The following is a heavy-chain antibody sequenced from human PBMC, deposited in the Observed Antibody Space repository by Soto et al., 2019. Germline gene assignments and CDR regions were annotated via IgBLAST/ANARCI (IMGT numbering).Heavy chain of an antibody. CDR3: AREVVAVAGNWFDP. Sequence: ASVKVSCKASGYTFTHHYIHLVRQAPGQXLDXXGVFXPXGXXTXXXQKFQGRVTMTGDTSTRTVYMELSSLTSDDTAVYYCAREVVAVAGNWFDPWGQGPLVTV. D-gene: IGHD6-19*01. CDR1: GYTFTHHY. CDR2: FXPXGXXT. J-gene: IGHJ5*02. V-gene: IGHV1-46*01.